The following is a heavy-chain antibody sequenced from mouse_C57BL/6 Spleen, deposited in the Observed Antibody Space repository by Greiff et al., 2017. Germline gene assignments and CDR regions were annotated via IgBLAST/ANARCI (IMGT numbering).Heavy chain of an antibody. CDR2: INYDGSST. V-gene: IGHV5-16*01. J-gene: IGHJ4*01. CDR3: ARHEVAMDY. Sequence: EVKLVESEGGLVQPGSSMKLSCTASGFTFCDYYMAWVRQVPEKGLEWVANINYDGSSTYYLDSLKSRFIISRDNAKNILYLQMSSLKSEDTATYYCARHEVAMDYWGQGTSVTVSS. CDR1: GFTFCDYY.